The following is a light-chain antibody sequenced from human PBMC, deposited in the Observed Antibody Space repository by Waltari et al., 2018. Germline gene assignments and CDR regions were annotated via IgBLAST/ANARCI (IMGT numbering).Light chain of an antibody. CDR3: QQSDTNPIA. CDR1: QSVTGY. J-gene: IGKJ5*01. CDR2: EAS. V-gene: IGKV1-39*01. Sequence: DIQMTQSPSSLSASAGDRVTISCRASQSVTGYLNWYQQKPGKAPKLLIYEASRLHSGVPSRFSGSQSGTDFTLTISFLQPEDFATYYCQQSDTNPIAFGQGTRLEIK.